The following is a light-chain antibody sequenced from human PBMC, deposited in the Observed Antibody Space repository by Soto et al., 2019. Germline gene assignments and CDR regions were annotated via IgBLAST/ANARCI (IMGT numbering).Light chain of an antibody. CDR2: GVS. V-gene: IGLV2-8*01. CDR1: SSDIGGYNY. CDR3: SSYAGSSIYV. Sequence: QSALTQPASVSGSPGQSITISCIGTSSDIGGYNYVSWYQQHPGKAPKLIIYGVSKRPAGVPDRFSGSKSGNTASLTVSGLQTEDEAYYYCSSYAGSSIYVFGTGTKLTVL. J-gene: IGLJ1*01.